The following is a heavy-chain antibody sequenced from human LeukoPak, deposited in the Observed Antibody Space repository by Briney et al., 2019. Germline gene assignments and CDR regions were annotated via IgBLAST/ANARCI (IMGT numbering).Heavy chain of an antibody. CDR3: ASDYYDSSGYYPSFDY. D-gene: IGHD3-22*01. J-gene: IGHJ4*02. Sequence: SETLSLTCTVSGGSFSSPNYYWSWIRQPAGKGLEWIGRIYTTGFTNYHPSLKSRVTISVDTSKNQFSLKLSSVTAADTAVYYCASDYYDSSGYYPSFDYWGQGTLVTVSS. V-gene: IGHV4-61*02. CDR2: IYTTGFT. CDR1: GGSFSSPNYY.